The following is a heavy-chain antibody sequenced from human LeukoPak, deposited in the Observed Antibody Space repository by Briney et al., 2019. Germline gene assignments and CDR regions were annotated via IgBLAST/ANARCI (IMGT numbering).Heavy chain of an antibody. Sequence: SETLSLTCDVYGGSFSGYYWSWIRQPPEKGLEWIGEINHSGSTNYNPSLKSRVTISVDTSKNQFSLKLSSVTAADTAMYYCAREPTNGNWFDPWGQGTLVTVSS. J-gene: IGHJ5*02. D-gene: IGHD1-1*01. CDR3: AREPTNGNWFDP. CDR1: GGSFSGYY. CDR2: INHSGST. V-gene: IGHV4-34*01.